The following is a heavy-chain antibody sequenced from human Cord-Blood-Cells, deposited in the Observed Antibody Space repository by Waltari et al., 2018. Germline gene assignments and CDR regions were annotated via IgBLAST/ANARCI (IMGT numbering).Heavy chain of an antibody. Sequence: QVQLQESGPGLVKPSQTLSLTCTVSGGSISSGSYYWSWIRQPAGKGLEWIGYIYTSGSTNYNPSLKSRVTISVDTSKNQFSLKLSSVTAADTAVYYCAREKAARASSYYYYGMDVWGQGTTVTVSS. D-gene: IGHD6-6*01. CDR1: GGSISSGSYY. J-gene: IGHJ6*02. CDR3: AREKAARASSYYYYGMDV. V-gene: IGHV4-61*09. CDR2: IYTSGST.